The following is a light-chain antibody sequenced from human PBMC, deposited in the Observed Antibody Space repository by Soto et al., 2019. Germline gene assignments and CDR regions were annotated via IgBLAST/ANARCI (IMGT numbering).Light chain of an antibody. J-gene: IGKJ1*01. CDR3: HRSGAPLCT. CDR1: QSVSSIV. Sequence: ELVLTQSPVALSLSSGERATLSCRASQSVSSIVLTWYQQKPGLAPGLLIYGVSSRATGIPDRLSGSGSGTDVSLCASRVEPEDFSVYFCHRSGAPLCTLEQGSRVEIK. V-gene: IGKV3-20*01. CDR2: GVS.